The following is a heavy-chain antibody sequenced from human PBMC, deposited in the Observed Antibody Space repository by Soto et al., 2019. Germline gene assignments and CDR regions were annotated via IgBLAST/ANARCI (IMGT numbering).Heavy chain of an antibody. V-gene: IGHV1-69*01. CDR2: IIPIFGTA. Sequence: QVQLVQSGAEVKKPGSSVKVSCKASGGTFSSYAISWVRQAPGQGLEWMGGIIPIFGTANYALKFQGRVTITADESTSTAYMELSSLRSEDTAVYYCASAPNSGYDYYFDYWGQGTLVTVSS. CDR1: GGTFSSYA. D-gene: IGHD5-12*01. CDR3: ASAPNSGYDYYFDY. J-gene: IGHJ4*02.